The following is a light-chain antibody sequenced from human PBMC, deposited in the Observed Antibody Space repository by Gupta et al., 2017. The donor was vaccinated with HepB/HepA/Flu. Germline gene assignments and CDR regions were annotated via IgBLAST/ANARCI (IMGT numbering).Light chain of an antibody. CDR2: SAS. CDR1: QGLRSH. J-gene: IGKJ2*02. V-gene: IGKV1-9*01. Sequence: DIQLTQSPSFLSASVGDSVTITCRASQGLRSHLAWHQQNPGKAPKLLTYSASTLQSGVPARFSGSGSGAEFTLTISSVEAEDVGTYYCKHVDHYPRTFGEGTKLAIK. CDR3: KHVDHYPRT.